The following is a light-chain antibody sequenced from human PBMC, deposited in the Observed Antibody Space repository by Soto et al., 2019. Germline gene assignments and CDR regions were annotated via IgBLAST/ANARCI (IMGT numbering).Light chain of an antibody. CDR3: QQFNSYLRT. V-gene: IGKV1-13*02. CDR2: DAS. CDR1: QGISSA. J-gene: IGKJ1*01. Sequence: AIQLTQSPSSLSASVGDRVTITCRASQGISSALAWYQQKPGKPPKLLIYDASSLESGVLSRFSGSGSGTDFTLTISSLQPEDFATYYCQQFNSYLRTFGQGTKVEIK.